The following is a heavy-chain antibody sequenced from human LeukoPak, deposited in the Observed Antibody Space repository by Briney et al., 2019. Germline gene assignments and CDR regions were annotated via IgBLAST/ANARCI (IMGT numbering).Heavy chain of an antibody. D-gene: IGHD3-22*01. CDR1: GGSINSYY. V-gene: IGHV4-59*01. CDR3: ARQGYYYDSSGYSETSAFDI. Sequence: SETLSLTCTVSGGSINSYYWSWIRQPPGKGLEWIGYIYYSGSTNYNPSLKSRVTVSIDTSKNQFSLKLSSVTAADTAVDYGARQGYYYDSSGYSETSAFDIWGQGTMVTVSS. CDR2: IYYSGST. J-gene: IGHJ3*02.